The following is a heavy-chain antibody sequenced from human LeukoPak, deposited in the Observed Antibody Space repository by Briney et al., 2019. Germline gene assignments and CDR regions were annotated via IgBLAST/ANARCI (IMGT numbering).Heavy chain of an antibody. V-gene: IGHV4-61*02. J-gene: IGHJ3*02. CDR3: ARSVRGAFDI. CDR1: GGSISSGSYY. Sequence: PPETLSLTCTVSGGSISSGSYYWSWIRQPAGKGLEWIGRIYTSGSTNYNPSLKSRVTISVDTSKNQFSLKLSSVTAADTAVYYCARSVRGAFDIWGQGTMVTVSS. CDR2: IYTSGST.